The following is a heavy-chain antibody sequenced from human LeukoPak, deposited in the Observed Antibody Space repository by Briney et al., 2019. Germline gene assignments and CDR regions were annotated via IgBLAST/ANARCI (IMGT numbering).Heavy chain of an antibody. Sequence: SETLSLTCAVYGGSFSGYYWSWIRQPPGKGQEWMGEINHSGSTNYNPSLKSRVTISVETSKNQFSLKLSSVTAADAAVYYCARVFYYHSSGFYGMDVWGQGTTVTVSS. CDR2: INHSGST. CDR1: GGSFSGYY. V-gene: IGHV4-34*01. CDR3: ARVFYYHSSGFYGMDV. D-gene: IGHD3-22*01. J-gene: IGHJ6*02.